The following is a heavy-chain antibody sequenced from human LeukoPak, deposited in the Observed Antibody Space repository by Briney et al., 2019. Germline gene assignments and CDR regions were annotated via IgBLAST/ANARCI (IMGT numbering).Heavy chain of an antibody. V-gene: IGHV3-7*03. Sequence: PGGSLRLSCAASGFTFSSYWMSWVRQAPGKGLEWVANIKQDGSEKYYVDSVKGRFTISRDNSKSTLYLQMNSLRAEDTAVYYCARGSYYGYYYFDYWGQGTLVTVSS. CDR3: ARGSYYGYYYFDY. J-gene: IGHJ4*02. D-gene: IGHD1-26*01. CDR1: GFTFSSYW. CDR2: IKQDGSEK.